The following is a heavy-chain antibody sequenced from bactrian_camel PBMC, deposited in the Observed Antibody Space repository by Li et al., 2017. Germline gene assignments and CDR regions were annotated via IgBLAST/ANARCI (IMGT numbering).Heavy chain of an antibody. Sequence: HVQLVESGGGLVQPGGSLRLSCAASGFTFSSYAMAWVRQAPGKGLEWVSSIYSDGSSPYYADSVKGRFTISRDNAENTVYLQMNSLESKDTALYYCATDPASGGSWFTYWGQGTQVTVSS. V-gene: IGHV3-2*01. CDR1: GFTFSSYA. D-gene: IGHD2*01. CDR3: ATDPASGGSWFTY. CDR2: IYSDGSSP. J-gene: IGHJ4*01.